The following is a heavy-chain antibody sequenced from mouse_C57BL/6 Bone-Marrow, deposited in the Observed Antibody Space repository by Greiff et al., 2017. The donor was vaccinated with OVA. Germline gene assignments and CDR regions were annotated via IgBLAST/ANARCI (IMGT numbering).Heavy chain of an antibody. Sequence: EVKLMESGAELVRPGASVKLSCTASGFNIKDDYMHWVKQRPEQGLEWIGWIDPENGDTEYASKFQGKATITADTSSNTAYLQLSSLTSEDTAVYYCTPQLRLPHYYAMDYWGQGTSVTVSS. V-gene: IGHV14-4*01. CDR2: IDPENGDT. CDR3: TPQLRLPHYYAMDY. CDR1: GFNIKDDY. J-gene: IGHJ4*01. D-gene: IGHD3-2*02.